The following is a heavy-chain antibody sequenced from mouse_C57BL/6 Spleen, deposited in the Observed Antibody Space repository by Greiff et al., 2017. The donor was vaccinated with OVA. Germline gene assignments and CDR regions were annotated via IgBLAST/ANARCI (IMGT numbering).Heavy chain of an antibody. Sequence: EVNVVESGGGLVKPGGSLKLSCAASGFTFSSYAMSWVRQTPEKRLEWVATISDGGSYTYYPDNVKGRFTISRDNAKNNLYLQMSHLKSEDTAMYYCARGANWDEGFYFDYWGQGTTLTVSS. CDR1: GFTFSSYA. V-gene: IGHV5-4*03. CDR3: ARGANWDEGFYFDY. D-gene: IGHD4-1*01. CDR2: ISDGGSYT. J-gene: IGHJ2*01.